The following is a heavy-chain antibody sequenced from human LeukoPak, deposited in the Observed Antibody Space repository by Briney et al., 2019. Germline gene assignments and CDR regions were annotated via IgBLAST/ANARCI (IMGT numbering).Heavy chain of an antibody. Sequence: GGSLRLSCAASGFTFSSYVMSWVRQAAGKGLEWVSAISGSGGSTYYADSAKGRLTISRDNSPNTLNLPMNSLRAEDTAVYYCAKGLTGSGYYYFDYWGQGTLVTVSS. CDR1: GFTFSSYV. J-gene: IGHJ4*02. CDR2: ISGSGGST. CDR3: AKGLTGSGYYYFDY. D-gene: IGHD3-3*01. V-gene: IGHV3-23*01.